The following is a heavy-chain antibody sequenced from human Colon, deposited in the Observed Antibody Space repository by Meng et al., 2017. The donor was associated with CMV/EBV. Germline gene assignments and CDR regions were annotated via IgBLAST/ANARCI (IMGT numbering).Heavy chain of an antibody. CDR3: AREGGGTIAPRDLDY. V-gene: IGHV3-74*01. D-gene: IGHD6-6*01. CDR2: INSDGSST. Sequence: GESLKISCAASGFTFDDYAMHWVRQAPGKGLEWVSRINSDGSSTSYADSVKGRFTISRDNAKNTLYLQMNSLRAEDTAVYYCAREGGGTIAPRDLDYWGQGTLVTVSS. CDR1: GFTFDDYA. J-gene: IGHJ4*02.